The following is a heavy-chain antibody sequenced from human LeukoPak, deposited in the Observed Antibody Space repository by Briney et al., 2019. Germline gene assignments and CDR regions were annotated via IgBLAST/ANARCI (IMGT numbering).Heavy chain of an antibody. CDR3: ARSYGDDYYYYHMDV. Sequence: ASVKVSCKASGGTFSSYAISWVRQAPGQGLEWMGGIIPIFGTANYAQKFQGRVTITADESTSTAYMELSSLRSEDTAVYYCARSYGDDYYYYHMDVWGKGTTVTVSS. J-gene: IGHJ6*03. V-gene: IGHV1-69*13. CDR2: IIPIFGTA. CDR1: GGTFSSYA. D-gene: IGHD4-17*01.